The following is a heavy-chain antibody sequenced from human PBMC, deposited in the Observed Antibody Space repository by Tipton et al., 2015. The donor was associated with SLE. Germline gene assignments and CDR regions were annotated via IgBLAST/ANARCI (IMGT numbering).Heavy chain of an antibody. D-gene: IGHD3-3*02. CDR3: ARAHSIPAKFDY. V-gene: IGHV4-59*01. CDR1: GDSISTYY. Sequence: TLSLTCTVSGDSISTYYWNWIRQPPGQGLEWVGCIFYSGSPNYSPSLKSRVTMSLDTSKNQFSLRLTSVTAADTAIYYCARAHSIPAKFDYRGQGTLVTVSS. J-gene: IGHJ4*02. CDR2: IFYSGSP.